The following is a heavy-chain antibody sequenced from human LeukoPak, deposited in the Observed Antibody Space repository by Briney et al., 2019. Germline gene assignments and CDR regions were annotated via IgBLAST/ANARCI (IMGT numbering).Heavy chain of an antibody. D-gene: IGHD1-26*01. CDR3: ARGGFGLGVGGTKGLNWFDP. CDR2: INPSGGSP. V-gene: IGHV1-46*01. CDR1: GGTFSSYA. J-gene: IGHJ5*02. Sequence: ASVKVPCKASGGTFSSYAISWVRQAPGQGLEWMARINPSGGSPSYAQKFQGRVTMTRDTATSTVYMELNSLRSEDTAIYYCARGGFGLGVGGTKGLNWFDPWGQGTLVTVSS.